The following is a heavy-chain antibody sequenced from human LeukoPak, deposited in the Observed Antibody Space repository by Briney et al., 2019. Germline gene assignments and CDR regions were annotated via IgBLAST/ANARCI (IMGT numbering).Heavy chain of an antibody. CDR2: ISVSGGRT. Sequence: GGPLRLPCAASGFTFSSYAMSWVRKAPGKGLEGVSAISVSGGRTYYEDSVKSRFTISRDNSKNTLYLQMNSLSAEDTAVYYCAKGRPTYYYDSSGCGFDYWGQGTLVTVSS. D-gene: IGHD3-22*01. V-gene: IGHV3-23*01. CDR3: AKGRPTYYYDSSGCGFDY. CDR1: GFTFSSYA. J-gene: IGHJ4*02.